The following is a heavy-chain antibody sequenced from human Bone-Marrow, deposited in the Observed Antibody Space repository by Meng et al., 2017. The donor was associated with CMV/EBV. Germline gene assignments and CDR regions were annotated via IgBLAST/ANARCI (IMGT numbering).Heavy chain of an antibody. CDR3: ARGTRGGANWFVDY. D-gene: IGHD1-1*01. CDR2: INQSGSA. CDR1: GGSFSDYY. Sequence: SETLSLTCAVYGGSFSDYYWTWIRQPPGKGLEWLGEINQSGSANYNPSLKSRVTISVDTSKNQFSLKLSSVTAADTAVDYCARGTRGGANWFVDYWGQGTLVTVSS. J-gene: IGHJ4*02. V-gene: IGHV4-34*01.